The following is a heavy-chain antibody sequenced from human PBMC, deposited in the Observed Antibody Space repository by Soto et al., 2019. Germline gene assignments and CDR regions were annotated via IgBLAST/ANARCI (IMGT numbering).Heavy chain of an antibody. J-gene: IGHJ4*02. D-gene: IGHD2-2*01. CDR3: ARGPHVGISTS. V-gene: IGHV3-53*01. CDR1: GFNVSSNY. Sequence: GGSLRLSCAASGFNVSSNYMSWVRQAPWKGLEWLSVIYSGGSTYYAESVKGRFTISRDNSKNTLNLQMNALRVEDTAVYYCARGPHVGISTSWGQGTLVTVSS. CDR2: IYSGGST.